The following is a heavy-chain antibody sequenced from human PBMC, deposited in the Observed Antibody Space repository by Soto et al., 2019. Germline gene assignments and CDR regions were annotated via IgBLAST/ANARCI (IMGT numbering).Heavy chain of an antibody. D-gene: IGHD3-3*01. CDR3: AKGLTYYDFWSGYSDY. Sequence: LRLSCAASGFTFSSYAMSWVRQAPGKGLEWVSAISGSGGSTYYADSVKGRFTISRDNSKNTLYLQMNSLRAEDTAVYYCAKGLTYYDFWSGYSDYWGQGTLVTVSS. J-gene: IGHJ4*02. CDR2: ISGSGGST. CDR1: GFTFSSYA. V-gene: IGHV3-23*01.